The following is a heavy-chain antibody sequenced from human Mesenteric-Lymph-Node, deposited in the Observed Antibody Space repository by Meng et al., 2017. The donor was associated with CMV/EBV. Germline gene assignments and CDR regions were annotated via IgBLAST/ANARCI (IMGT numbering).Heavy chain of an antibody. V-gene: IGHV4-39*01. CDR2: IYYSGST. D-gene: IGHD2-2*03. Sequence: GSLRLSCAASGFTFSDYYMSWIRQAPGKGLEWIGSIYYSGSTYYNPSLKSRVTISVDTSRNQFSLKLSSVTAADTAVYYCARHVGYCSSISCYPAFPFDYWGQGTLVTVSS. CDR1: GFTFSDYY. J-gene: IGHJ4*02. CDR3: ARHVGYCSSISCYPAFPFDY.